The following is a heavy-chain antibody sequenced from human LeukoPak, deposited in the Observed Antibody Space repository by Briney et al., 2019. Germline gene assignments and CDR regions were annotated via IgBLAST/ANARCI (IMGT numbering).Heavy chain of an antibody. CDR2: IWHSGHT. V-gene: IGHV4-4*02. Sequence: PGGSLRLSCAASGFGFSYAWMSWVRQAPGKGPEWIGYIWHSGHTNYNPSLRSRVTISLGRSNTQFSLRLNSVTAADTAVYYCARARESMTTAGSYFDFWGQGTLVTVSS. CDR1: GFGFSYAW. CDR3: ARARESMTTAGSYFDF. D-gene: IGHD6-13*01. J-gene: IGHJ4*02.